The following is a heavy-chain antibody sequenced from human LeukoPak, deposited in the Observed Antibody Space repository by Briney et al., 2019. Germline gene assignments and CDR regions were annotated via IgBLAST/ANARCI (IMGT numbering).Heavy chain of an antibody. CDR1: GGSFSGYY. J-gene: IGHJ4*02. Sequence: SETLSLTCAVYGGSFSGYYWSWILQPPGNGLEWLGEINHSGSTNYNPSLKSRVTISVDTSKNQFSLKLSSVTAADTAVYYCARERADVLLWFGESSFDYWGQGTLVTVSS. CDR3: ARERADVLLWFGESSFDY. V-gene: IGHV4-34*01. CDR2: INHSGST. D-gene: IGHD3-10*01.